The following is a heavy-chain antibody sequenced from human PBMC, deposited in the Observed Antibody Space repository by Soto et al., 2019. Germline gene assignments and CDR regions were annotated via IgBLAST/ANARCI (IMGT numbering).Heavy chain of an antibody. CDR2: SYYSGST. CDR3: ARGRDGYNHIAY. D-gene: IGHD5-12*01. Sequence: PSETQSHTSTVSEGQISRHYWSWIRQPPGKGLEWIGYSYYSGSTNYNPSLRSRVTISVDTSKYQFSLKLRSVTAADTAVYYCARGRDGYNHIAYSGQGTLVTVSS. V-gene: IGHV4-59*11. CDR1: EGQISRHY. J-gene: IGHJ4*02.